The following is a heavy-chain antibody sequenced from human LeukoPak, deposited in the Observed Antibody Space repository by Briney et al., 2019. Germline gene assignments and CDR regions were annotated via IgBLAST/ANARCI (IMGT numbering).Heavy chain of an antibody. J-gene: IGHJ4*02. CDR3: AKDAQGLVRGGIYFDF. Sequence: GGSLRLSCAASGFTFKTYAMSWVRQVPGKGPEWVSSMSGSGSSTDYADSVKGRSTISRDKAKNTLYLQMNRLRAEDTALYYCAKDAQGLVRGGIYFDFWGQGNLVTVSS. CDR1: GFTFKTYA. D-gene: IGHD6-19*01. V-gene: IGHV3-23*01. CDR2: MSGSGSST.